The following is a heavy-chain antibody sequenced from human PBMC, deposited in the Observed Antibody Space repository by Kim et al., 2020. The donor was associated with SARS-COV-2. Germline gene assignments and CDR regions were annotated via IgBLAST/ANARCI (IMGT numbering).Heavy chain of an antibody. J-gene: IGHJ6*02. V-gene: IGHV3-15*01. Sequence: GGSLRLSCAASGFTFSNAWMSWVRQAPGKGLEWVGRIKSKTDGGTTDYAAPVKGRFTISRDDSKNTLYLQMNSLKTEDTAVYYCTTGTRGVIWSSYYGMDVWGQGTTVTVSS. CDR3: TTGTRGVIWSSYYGMDV. CDR2: IKSKTDGGTT. D-gene: IGHD3-10*01. CDR1: GFTFSNAW.